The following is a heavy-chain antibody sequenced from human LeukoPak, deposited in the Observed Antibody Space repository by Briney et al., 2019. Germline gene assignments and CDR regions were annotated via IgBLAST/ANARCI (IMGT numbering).Heavy chain of an antibody. Sequence: SETLSLTCTVSGGSISSLSYYWDWIRQAPGKGLEWIGTIYHSGSTEYNPSLKSRVAIFVDTSKNQFSLILHSVAAADTAVYYCARRSEFDNTHYHYFDYWGQGALVTVSS. J-gene: IGHJ4*02. V-gene: IGHV4-39*01. CDR3: ARRSEFDNTHYHYFDY. CDR1: GGSISSLSYY. CDR2: IYHSGST. D-gene: IGHD2-15*01.